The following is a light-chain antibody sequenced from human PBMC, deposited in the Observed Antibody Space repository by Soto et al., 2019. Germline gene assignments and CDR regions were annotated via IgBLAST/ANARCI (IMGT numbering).Light chain of an antibody. CDR3: QQYGSWAT. CDR1: ECVSFR. CDR2: GAS. J-gene: IGKJ4*01. V-gene: IGKV3-15*01. Sequence: EIVMTQSPATWSVSPGERATLTCRASECVSFRLALYQQRPGQAPRLLIYGASTRATGIPTRFSGRGSGTEFTLTIGSLQSEDVAVNFCQQYGSWATFRGDTRVEIK.